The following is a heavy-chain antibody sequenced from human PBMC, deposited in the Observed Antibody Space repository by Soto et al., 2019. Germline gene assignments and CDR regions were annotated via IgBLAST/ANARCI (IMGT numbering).Heavy chain of an antibody. D-gene: IGHD6-25*01. CDR1: GGSISSYY. CDR2: IYYSGST. V-gene: IGHV4-59*01. Sequence: SETLSLTCTVSGGSISSYYWSWIRQPPGKGLEWIGYIYYSGSTNYNPSLKSRVNISVDTSKNQFSLKLSSVTAADTAVYYCARPHGGSSGWDNWFDPWGQGTLVTVSS. J-gene: IGHJ5*02. CDR3: ARPHGGSSGWDNWFDP.